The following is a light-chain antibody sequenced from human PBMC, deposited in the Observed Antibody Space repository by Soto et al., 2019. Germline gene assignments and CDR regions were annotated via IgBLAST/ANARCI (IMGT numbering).Light chain of an antibody. V-gene: IGKV2-30*01. Sequence: VVMTQSPLSLPVTLGQPASISCRSSQSLVYSYGNTSLYWFQQRPGQSPRRLIYNVSNRGAGVRARGSGSGSGVTFTMKISRVEADDVWVYYYIQSTSYPLTFGQGTKVEIK. J-gene: IGKJ4*02. CDR1: QSLVYSYGNTS. CDR2: NVS. CDR3: IQSTSYPLT.